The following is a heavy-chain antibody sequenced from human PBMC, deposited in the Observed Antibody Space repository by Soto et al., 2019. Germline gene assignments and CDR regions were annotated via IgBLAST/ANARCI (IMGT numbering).Heavy chain of an antibody. D-gene: IGHD3-10*01. V-gene: IGHV3-30-3*01. CDR3: ARDLENTMVRGVITY. CDR2: ISYDGSNK. J-gene: IGHJ4*02. Sequence: GGSLRLSCAASGFTFSSYAMHWVRQAPGKGLEWVAVISYDGSNKYYADSVKGRFTISRDNSKNTLYLQMNSLRAEDTAVYYCARDLENTMVRGVITYWGQGTLVTVS. CDR1: GFTFSSYA.